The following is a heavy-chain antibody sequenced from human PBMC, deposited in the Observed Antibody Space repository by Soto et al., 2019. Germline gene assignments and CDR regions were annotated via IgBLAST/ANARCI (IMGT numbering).Heavy chain of an antibody. D-gene: IGHD6-13*01. V-gene: IGHV1-18*01. CDR1: GYTFTSYG. CDR2: ISAYNGNT. J-gene: IGHJ4*02. Sequence: QVQLVQSGAEVKKPGASVKVSCKASGYTFTSYGISWVRQAPGQGLEWMGWISAYNGNTNYAQKLQGRGTMTTDTATSTAYRELRSLRSDDTAVYYCARAQSSTYYFDYWGQGTLVTVSS. CDR3: ARAQSSTYYFDY.